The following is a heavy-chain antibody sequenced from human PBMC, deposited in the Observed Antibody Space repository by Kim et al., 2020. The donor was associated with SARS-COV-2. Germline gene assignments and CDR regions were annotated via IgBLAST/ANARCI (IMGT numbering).Heavy chain of an antibody. D-gene: IGHD2-2*01. CDR2: TYGDASS. CDR3: ATRSSAWNSWYFDH. Sequence: GGSLRLSCAASGITVSGNYMTWVRQAPGKALEWVSVTYGDASSAYAESARGRFSTARDTTRNTDFLQLSSVNAEDTAVYYFATRSSAWNSWYFDHWGRGTLVTVSS. J-gene: IGHJ2*01. V-gene: IGHV3-53*01. CDR1: GITVSGNY.